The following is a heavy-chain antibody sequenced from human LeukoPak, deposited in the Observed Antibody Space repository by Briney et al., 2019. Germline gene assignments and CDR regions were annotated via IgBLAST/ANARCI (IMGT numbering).Heavy chain of an antibody. CDR1: GFTFSSYS. Sequence: GGSLRLSCAASGFTFSSYSMNWVRQAPGKGLEWVSSISSSSYIYYADSVKGRFTISRDNAKNSLYLQMNSLRAEDTAVYYCAREEKGIRPFDYWGQGTLVTVSS. J-gene: IGHJ4*02. CDR3: AREEKGIRPFDY. CDR2: ISSSSYI. V-gene: IGHV3-21*01. D-gene: IGHD2-21*01.